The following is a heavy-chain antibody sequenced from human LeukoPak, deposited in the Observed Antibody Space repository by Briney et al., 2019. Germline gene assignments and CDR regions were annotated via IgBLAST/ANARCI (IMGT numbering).Heavy chain of an antibody. CDR2: INEGGSEK. CDR3: AREETSAARLPTVYYYYMDV. V-gene: IGHV3-7*01. J-gene: IGHJ6*03. CDR1: GFTFSSFW. Sequence: PGGSLRLSCAASGFTFSSFWMTWVRQAPGKGLEWVANINEGGSEKYYVDSVKGRFTISRDNAKNSLYLQMNSLRAEDTAVYYCAREETSAARLPTVYYYYMDVWGKGTTVTVSS. D-gene: IGHD6-6*01.